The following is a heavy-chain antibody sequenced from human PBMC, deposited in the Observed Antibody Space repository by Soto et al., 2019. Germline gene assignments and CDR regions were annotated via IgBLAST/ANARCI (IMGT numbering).Heavy chain of an antibody. J-gene: IGHJ6*02. CDR3: ARDSSVAHYYYYYGMDV. V-gene: IGHV3-33*01. CDR1: GFTFSSYG. D-gene: IGHD2-15*01. Sequence: QVQLVESGGGVVQPGRSLRLSCAASGFTFSSYGMHWVRQAPGKGLEWVAVIWYDGSNKYYADSVKGRFTISRDNSKNTLYLQMNSLRAEDTAAYYCARDSSVAHYYYYYGMDVWGQGTTVTVSS. CDR2: IWYDGSNK.